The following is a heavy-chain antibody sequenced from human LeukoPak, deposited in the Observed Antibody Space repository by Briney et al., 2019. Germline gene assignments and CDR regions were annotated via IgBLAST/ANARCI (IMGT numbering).Heavy chain of an antibody. CDR3: ARGTTVTTLAAEYFQH. J-gene: IGHJ1*01. Sequence: GGSLRLSCAASGFTFSDYYMSWIRQAPGKGLEWVSYISSSGSTIYYADSVKGRFTISRDNAKNSLYLQMNSLRDEDTAVYYCARGTTVTTLAAEYFQHWGQGTLVTVSS. D-gene: IGHD4-17*01. CDR2: ISSSGSTI. V-gene: IGHV3-11*04. CDR1: GFTFSDYY.